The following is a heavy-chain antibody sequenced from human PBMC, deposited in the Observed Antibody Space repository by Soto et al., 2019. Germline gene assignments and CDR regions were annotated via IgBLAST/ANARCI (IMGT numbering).Heavy chain of an antibody. CDR2: ISGSGGST. Sequence: QTGGSLRLSCAASGFTFSSYAMSWVRQAPGKGLEWVSAISGSGGSTYYADSVKGRFTISRDNSKNTLYLQMNSLRADDTALYYCAKDSHGGVPYYGMDVWGQGTTVTVSS. CDR3: AKDSHGGVPYYGMDV. D-gene: IGHD3-3*01. V-gene: IGHV3-23*01. J-gene: IGHJ6*02. CDR1: GFTFSSYA.